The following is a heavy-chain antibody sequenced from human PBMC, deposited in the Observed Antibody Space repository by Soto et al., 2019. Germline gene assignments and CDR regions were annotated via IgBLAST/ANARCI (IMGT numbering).Heavy chain of an antibody. CDR3: ARDRGSYGSGSSYNWLET. J-gene: IGHJ5*02. Sequence: TXSLTCTVSVLSISSGCYYWSWIRQHPGQVLDWIGYIYYSGSTYYNPSLKSRVIISVDTSKNQFSLKLRSVTAAATAVYYCARDRGSYGSGSSYNWLETWGQGTLV. CDR2: IYYSGST. D-gene: IGHD3-10*01. CDR1: VLSISSGCYY. V-gene: IGHV4-31*03.